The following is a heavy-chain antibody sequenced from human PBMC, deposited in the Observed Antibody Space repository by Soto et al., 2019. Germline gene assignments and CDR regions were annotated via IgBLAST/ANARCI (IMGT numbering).Heavy chain of an antibody. CDR3: ARVSYDSSGNDY. Sequence: GESLKISCAASGFTFSSYWMSWVRQAPGKGLEWVANIKQDGSEKYYVDSVKGRFTISRDNAKNSLYLQMNSLRAEDTAVYYCARVSYDSSGNDYWGQGTLVTVSS. V-gene: IGHV3-7*01. J-gene: IGHJ4*02. D-gene: IGHD3-22*01. CDR2: IKQDGSEK. CDR1: GFTFSSYW.